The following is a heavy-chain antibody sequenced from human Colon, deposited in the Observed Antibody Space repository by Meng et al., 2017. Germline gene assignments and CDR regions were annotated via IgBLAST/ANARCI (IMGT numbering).Heavy chain of an antibody. CDR1: GFTFSAHL. CDR2: SRSKASGYTT. D-gene: IGHD1-26*01. CDR3: AGGRPGSAPFDY. Sequence: EVQLLESGGGLVQPGGSLRLSCAASGFTFSAHLMDWVRQAPGKGLEWVGRSRSKASGYTTEYAASVRGRFTVSRHDSENSLFLQMNSLKAEDTAVYYCAGGRPGSAPFDYWGRGTLVTVSS. J-gene: IGHJ4*02. V-gene: IGHV3-72*01.